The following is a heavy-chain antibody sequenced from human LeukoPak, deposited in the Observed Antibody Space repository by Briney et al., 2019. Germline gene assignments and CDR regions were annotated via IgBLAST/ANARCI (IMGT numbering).Heavy chain of an antibody. Sequence: KPSETLSLTCAVYGGSFSGYYWGWIRQPPGKGLEWIGETNHMGSTTYNACLKSGFTISVDTSKNQFSLKLSSVTGTATAVYYCASDCSGGSCYSAYFDYWGQGTLVTVSS. CDR3: ASDCSGGSCYSAYFDY. CDR1: GGSFSGYY. V-gene: IGHV4-34*01. J-gene: IGHJ4*02. D-gene: IGHD2-15*01. CDR2: TNHMGST.